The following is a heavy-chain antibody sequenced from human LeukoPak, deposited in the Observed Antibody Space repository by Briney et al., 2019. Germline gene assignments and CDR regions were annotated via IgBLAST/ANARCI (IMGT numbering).Heavy chain of an antibody. CDR1: GFTFTSVW. V-gene: IGHV3-74*01. CDR3: ARDRTTATLFDY. D-gene: IGHD4-17*01. CDR2: ISTDGAIT. Sequence: GRSLRLSCAASGFTFTSVWMHWFRQAPGRGLVWISRISTDGAITGYADSVKGRFTISRDNAKNTLYLQMNSLRAEDTAVYYCARDRTTATLFDYWGQGALVTVSS. J-gene: IGHJ4*02.